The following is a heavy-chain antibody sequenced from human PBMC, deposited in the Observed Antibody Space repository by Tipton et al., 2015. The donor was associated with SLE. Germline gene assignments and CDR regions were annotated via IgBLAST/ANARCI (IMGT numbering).Heavy chain of an antibody. V-gene: IGHV3-23*01. CDR2: ISNTGGHT. J-gene: IGHJ3*02. D-gene: IGHD3-16*01. CDR3: AKRHDVEYVWGAFDM. Sequence: GSLRLSCAASGFTFKTYAMSWVRHAPGKGLEWVSSISNTGGHTYYAESVRGRFTISRDNSRNILYLQMSSLRAEETAVYYCAKRHDVEYVWGAFDMWGQGTTVTVSP. CDR1: GFTFKTYA.